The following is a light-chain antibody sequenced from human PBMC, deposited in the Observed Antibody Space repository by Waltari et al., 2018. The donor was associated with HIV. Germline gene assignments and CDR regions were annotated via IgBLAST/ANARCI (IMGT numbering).Light chain of an antibody. CDR3: QQYGSSPRSLT. CDR2: GAS. Sequence: EIVLTQSPGTLSLSPGERATLSCSASQSVSSSYLAWYQQKPGQAPRLLLYGASSRATGIPDRFSGSGSGRDFTLTISRLEPEDFAVYYCQQYGSSPRSLTFGGGTKVEIK. J-gene: IGKJ4*01. V-gene: IGKV3-20*01. CDR1: QSVSSSY.